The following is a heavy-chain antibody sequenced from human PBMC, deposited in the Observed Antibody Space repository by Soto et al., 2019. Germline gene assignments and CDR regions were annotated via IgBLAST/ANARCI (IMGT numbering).Heavy chain of an antibody. CDR2: INLSGNT. D-gene: IGHD6-6*01. V-gene: IGHV4-34*01. Sequence: QVQLQQWGAGLLKPSETLSLTCAVHGGSLSGYHWSWIRQPPGEGLEWIGEINLSGNTNYNPSLKSRVTMSVDTSKNQFSLKLNSVTAADTAVYYCARRPDGFDIWGQGTMVTVSS. CDR3: ARRPDGFDI. J-gene: IGHJ3*02. CDR1: GGSLSGYH.